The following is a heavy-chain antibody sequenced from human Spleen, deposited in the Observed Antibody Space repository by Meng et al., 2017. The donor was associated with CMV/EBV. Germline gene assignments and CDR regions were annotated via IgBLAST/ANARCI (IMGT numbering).Heavy chain of an antibody. CDR2: INTNTGNP. V-gene: IGHV7-4-1*02. CDR3: ARLFCTRTSCPDF. CDR1: GYTFTKYT. J-gene: IGHJ4*02. D-gene: IGHD2-2*01. Sequence: CKASGYTFTKYTINWVRQAPGQGLERMGWINTNTGNPTYAQDFTGRFVFSLDTSVSTAYLQINNLKAEDTAVYYCARLFCTRTSCPDFWGQGTLVTVSS.